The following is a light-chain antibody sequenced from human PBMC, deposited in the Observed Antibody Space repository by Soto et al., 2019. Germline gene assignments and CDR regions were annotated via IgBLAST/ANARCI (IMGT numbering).Light chain of an antibody. CDR3: QQYGSSPWT. Sequence: EIVLTQSAGTLSLSPGERATLSCRASQSVSSSYLAWYQQKSGQAPRLLIYGASSRATGIPDRFSGSASGTDFTLTISRLEPEDFAVYFCQQYGSSPWTFGQGTKV. CDR1: QSVSSSY. J-gene: IGKJ1*01. V-gene: IGKV3-20*01. CDR2: GAS.